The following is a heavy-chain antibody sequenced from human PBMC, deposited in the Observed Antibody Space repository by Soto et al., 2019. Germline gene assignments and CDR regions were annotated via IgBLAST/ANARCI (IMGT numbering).Heavy chain of an antibody. Sequence: PSETLSLTCTVSGGSISTYWSWIRQPPGKGLEWLGYIFYTGSTTYNPSLKSRVTISIDTSKNQFSLKLHSVTAADTAVYYCARHYETVTVYGGGDDSEFDYWGQGILVTVSS. CDR3: ARHYETVTVYGGGDDSEFDY. V-gene: IGHV4-59*08. CDR2: IFYTGST. J-gene: IGHJ4*02. D-gene: IGHD5-12*01. CDR1: GGSISTY.